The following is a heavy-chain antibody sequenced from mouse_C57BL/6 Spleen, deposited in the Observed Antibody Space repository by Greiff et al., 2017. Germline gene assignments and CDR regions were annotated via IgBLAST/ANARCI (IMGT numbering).Heavy chain of an antibody. CDR3: ARGGSSPHWYFDV. CDR1: GYTFTSYD. V-gene: IGHV1-85*01. CDR2: IYPRDGST. J-gene: IGHJ1*03. Sequence: QVHVKQSGPELVKPGASVKLSCKASGYTFTSYDINWVKQRPGQGLEWIGWIYPRDGSTKYNEKFKGKATLTVDTSSSTAYMELHSLTSEDSAVYFCARGGSSPHWYFDVWGTGTTVTVSS. D-gene: IGHD1-1*01.